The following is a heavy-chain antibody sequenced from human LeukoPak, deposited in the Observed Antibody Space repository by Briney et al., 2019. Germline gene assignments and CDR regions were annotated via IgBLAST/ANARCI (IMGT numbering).Heavy chain of an antibody. CDR3: TREEGSTDH. V-gene: IGHV3-74*01. J-gene: IGHJ4*02. CDR2: INGDGSET. Sequence: HPGGSLRLSYAASGFTLSNHWMHWVRQAPGKGLVWVSHINGDGSETNYADSVRGRFTISRDNAENTLYLQMNSLRVDDTAVYYCTREEGSTDHWGQGTLVTVSS. D-gene: IGHD5/OR15-5a*01. CDR1: GFTLSNHW.